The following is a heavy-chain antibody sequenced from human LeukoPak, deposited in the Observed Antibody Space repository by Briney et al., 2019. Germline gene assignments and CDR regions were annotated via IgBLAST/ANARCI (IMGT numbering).Heavy chain of an antibody. D-gene: IGHD2-2*01. CDR2: IIPFLGLA. CDR3: ARTFSSTSCYGGCYYYYGMDV. Sequence: ASVNVSCKASGGTFSSYAISWVPQAPGQGLGWMGGIIPFLGLANDAQKLQGRVTITADKSTSTAYMELSSLRSEDTAVDYCARTFSSTSCYGGCYYYYGMDVWGQGTTVTVSS. V-gene: IGHV1-69*04. J-gene: IGHJ6*01. CDR1: GGTFSSYA.